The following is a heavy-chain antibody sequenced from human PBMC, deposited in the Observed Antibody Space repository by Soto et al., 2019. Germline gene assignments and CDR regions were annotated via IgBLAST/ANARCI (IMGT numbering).Heavy chain of an antibody. CDR2: IIPIFGTA. CDR3: AKGTAKWLLNY. V-gene: IGHV1-69*13. D-gene: IGHD3-22*01. J-gene: IGHJ4*02. Sequence: SAKVSCKASGGTFRSYAMSWVRQAPVQGLEWMGGIIPIFGTANYAQKFQGRVTITADESKSTAYMELSSLRSEDTAVYYCAKGTAKWLLNYWGQGTLVTVSS. CDR1: GGTFRSYA.